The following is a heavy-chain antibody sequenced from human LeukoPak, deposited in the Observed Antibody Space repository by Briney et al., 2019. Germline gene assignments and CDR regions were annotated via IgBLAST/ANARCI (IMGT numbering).Heavy chain of an antibody. V-gene: IGHV4-39*01. Sequence: SETLSLTCTVSGGSISSSSYYWGWIRQPPGKGLEWIGSIYYSGSTYYNPSLKSRVTISVDTSKNQFSLKLSSVTAADTAVYHCARGGIGVLRFLEWLPPLYNWFDPWGQGTLVTVSS. D-gene: IGHD3-3*01. CDR1: GGSISSSSYY. CDR2: IYYSGST. J-gene: IGHJ5*02. CDR3: ARGGIGVLRFLEWLPPLYNWFDP.